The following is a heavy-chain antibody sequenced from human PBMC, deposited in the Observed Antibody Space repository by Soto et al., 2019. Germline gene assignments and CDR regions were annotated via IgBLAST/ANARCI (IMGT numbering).Heavy chain of an antibody. D-gene: IGHD3-9*01. J-gene: IGHJ4*02. CDR2: IYYSGST. CDR1: GGSISSGDYY. CDR3: ARAPADWPFDY. V-gene: IGHV4-30-4*02. Sequence: PSETLSLTCTVSGGSISSGDYYWSWIRQPPGKGIEWIGYIYYSGSTSYNPSLKSRVTISVDTSKNQFSLGLTSVTAADTAVYYCARAPADWPFDYWGQGSLVTVSS.